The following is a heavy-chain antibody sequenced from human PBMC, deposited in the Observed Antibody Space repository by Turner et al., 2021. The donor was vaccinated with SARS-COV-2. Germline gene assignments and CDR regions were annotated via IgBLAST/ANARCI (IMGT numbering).Heavy chain of an antibody. CDR3: ARGLYFDWLPDY. CDR2: IYYSGST. D-gene: IGHD3-9*01. V-gene: IGHV4-59*01. Sequence: QLQLQESGPGLVKPSEPLSLTCTFSGGSIRDYYWNWIRQPPGKGLEWIGYIYYSGSTNYNPSLKSRVTISVDTSKNQFSLKLSSVTAADTAVYYCARGLYFDWLPDYWGQGTLVTVSS. CDR1: GGSIRDYY. J-gene: IGHJ4*02.